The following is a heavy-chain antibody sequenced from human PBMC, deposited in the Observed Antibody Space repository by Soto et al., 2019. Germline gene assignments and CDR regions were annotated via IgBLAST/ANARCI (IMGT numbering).Heavy chain of an antibody. J-gene: IGHJ4*02. CDR1: GFGFSNYE. Sequence: ESGGGLVQPGGSLRLSCAASGFGFSNYEMNWVRQAPGKGLEWVSHITSSGGATMYADSVKGRFTISRDNAKDSLYLQMNSLRVEDTAVYYCARGDCKTSCYIGFWGQGALVTVSS. V-gene: IGHV3-48*03. CDR2: ITSSGGAT. CDR3: ARGDCKTSCYIGF. D-gene: IGHD2-2*02.